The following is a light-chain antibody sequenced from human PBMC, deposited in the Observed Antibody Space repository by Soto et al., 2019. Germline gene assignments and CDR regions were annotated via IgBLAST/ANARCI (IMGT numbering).Light chain of an antibody. J-gene: IGKJ5*01. CDR1: QSVSSSY. Sequence: ETVFTQSPGTLSLSPGERCTLSCMAIQSVSSSYLAWYQQKPGQAPRLLIYGASSRATGIPDRFSGSGSGTDFTLTISRLEPEDFAVYYCQQYGSSPPITVGPGTRLEIK. CDR3: QQYGSSPPIT. V-gene: IGKV3-20*01. CDR2: GAS.